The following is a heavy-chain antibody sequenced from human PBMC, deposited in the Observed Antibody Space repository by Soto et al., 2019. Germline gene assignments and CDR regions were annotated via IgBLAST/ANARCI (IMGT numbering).Heavy chain of an antibody. D-gene: IGHD6-19*01. Sequence: EVQLLESGGGLLQPGGSLRLSCAASGFTFSSYAMSWVRQAPGKGLEWVSSTSGSGGSTYYADSVKGRFTFSRDNSKNTLYLQMNSLRVEDTAIYYCARYSTGWFDAFDSWGQGTMVTVSS. CDR2: TSGSGGST. CDR1: GFTFSSYA. J-gene: IGHJ3*02. V-gene: IGHV3-23*01. CDR3: ARYSTGWFDAFDS.